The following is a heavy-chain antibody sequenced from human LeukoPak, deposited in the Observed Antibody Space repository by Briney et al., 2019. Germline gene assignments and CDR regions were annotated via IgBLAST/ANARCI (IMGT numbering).Heavy chain of an antibody. CDR2: IYWDDGK. D-gene: IGHD3-10*01. CDR3: AHSVYGYASGSHYNAFDY. CDR1: GFSLSTSGVA. J-gene: IGHJ4*02. V-gene: IGHV2-5*02. Sequence: ESGPTLVKPTQTLTLTCTFSGFSLSTSGVAVGWIRQPPGKALEWLALIYWDDGKLYSPSLKSRVTITKDTSENQVVLRMTNMDPVDTGTYYCAHSVYGYASGSHYNAFDYWGQGTLVTVSS.